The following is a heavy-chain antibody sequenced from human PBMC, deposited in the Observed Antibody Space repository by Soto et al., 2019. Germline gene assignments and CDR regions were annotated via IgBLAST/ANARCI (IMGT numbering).Heavy chain of an antibody. V-gene: IGHV1-69*12. D-gene: IGHD6-19*01. CDR2: ITPFFGTA. CDR3: AQTLGSAVAGPGRFDL. Sequence: QVQLVQSGAEVKKPGSSVKVSCKASGGTFSNYAISWVRQAPGQGLEWMGGITPFFGTANYAQKFQGRVTSTGVESMSTANMQRSGVRSEDTAVYYGAQTLGSAVAGPGRFDLWGRGTLGTVSS. J-gene: IGHJ2*01. CDR1: GGTFSNYA.